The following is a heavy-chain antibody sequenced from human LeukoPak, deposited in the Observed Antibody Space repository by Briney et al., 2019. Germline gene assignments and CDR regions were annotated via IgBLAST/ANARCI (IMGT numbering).Heavy chain of an antibody. D-gene: IGHD4-23*01. CDR3: ARTTMMVTGPWNYFDY. J-gene: IGHJ4*02. Sequence: SETLSLPCTVSGGSISSSNYYWGWIRQPPGKGLEWIGNIYYSGSTYYNPSLKSRVTISVDKSRNQFSLKLTSVTAADTAVYYCARTTMMVTGPWNYFDYWGQGTLVIVSS. CDR1: GGSISSSNYY. CDR2: IYYSGST. V-gene: IGHV4-39*01.